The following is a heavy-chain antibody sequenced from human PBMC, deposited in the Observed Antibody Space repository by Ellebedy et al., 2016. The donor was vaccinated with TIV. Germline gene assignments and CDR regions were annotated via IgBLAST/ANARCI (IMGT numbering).Heavy chain of an antibody. V-gene: IGHV2-5*01. D-gene: IGHD3-10*01. Sequence: SGPTLVTPTQTLTLTCTFSGFSLNTRGVDVGWIRQPPGKALEWLALLYWNDDKRYNPSLNSRRTINKDTSKNQVVLTMTNVNPVDTGTYYCAHRNFYGSGTYSHWGQGTLVTVSS. J-gene: IGHJ4*02. CDR2: LYWNDDK. CDR1: GFSLNTRGVD. CDR3: AHRNFYGSGTYSH.